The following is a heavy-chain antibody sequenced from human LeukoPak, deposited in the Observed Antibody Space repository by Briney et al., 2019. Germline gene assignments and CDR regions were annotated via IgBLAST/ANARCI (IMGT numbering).Heavy chain of an antibody. CDR2: ISAYNGNT. D-gene: IGHD3-10*01. Sequence: ASVKVSCKASGYTFTSYGISWVRQAPGQGLEWMGWISAYNGNTNYAQKLQGRVTMTTDTSTSTAYMELMSLRSDDTAVYYCAREAQAGSYSLYYFDYWGQGTLVTVSS. V-gene: IGHV1-18*01. J-gene: IGHJ4*02. CDR3: AREAQAGSYSLYYFDY. CDR1: GYTFTSYG.